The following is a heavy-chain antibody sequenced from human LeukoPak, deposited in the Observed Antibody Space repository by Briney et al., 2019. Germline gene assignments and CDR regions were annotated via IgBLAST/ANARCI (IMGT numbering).Heavy chain of an antibody. Sequence: ASVKVSCKASGYTFTGYYMHWVRQAPGQGLEWMGWISAYNGNTNYAQKLQGRVTMTTDTSTSTAYMELRSLRSDDTAVYYCARVRSDIVVVPAAIRNWFDPWGQGTLVTVSS. CDR2: ISAYNGNT. D-gene: IGHD2-2*01. J-gene: IGHJ5*02. V-gene: IGHV1-18*04. CDR3: ARVRSDIVVVPAAIRNWFDP. CDR1: GYTFTGYY.